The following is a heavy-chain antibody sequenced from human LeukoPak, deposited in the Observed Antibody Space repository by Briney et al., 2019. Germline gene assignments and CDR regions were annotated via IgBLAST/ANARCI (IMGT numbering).Heavy chain of an antibody. CDR3: AKDNTPGYSYGDAFDI. D-gene: IGHD5-18*01. J-gene: IGHJ3*02. Sequence: SLRLSCAASGFTFDDYAMHWVRQAPGKGLEWVSGISWNSGSIGYADSVKGRFTISRDNAKNSLYLQMNSLRAEDTALYYCAKDNTPGYSYGDAFDIWGQGTMVTVSS. CDR1: GFTFDDYA. CDR2: ISWNSGSI. V-gene: IGHV3-9*01.